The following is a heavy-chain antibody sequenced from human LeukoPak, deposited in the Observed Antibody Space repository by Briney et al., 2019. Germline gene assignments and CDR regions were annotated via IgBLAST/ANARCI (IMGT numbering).Heavy chain of an antibody. CDR3: ARSRLLWFGEAIGFDY. J-gene: IGHJ4*02. CDR1: GYSFTSYW. Sequence: GGSLKIPRQGSGYSFTSYWISWVRQMPGKGLEWMGGIDPSDSYTTYSPSFQGHVTISADRSISTAYLQWSSLKASDTAMYYCARSRLLWFGEAIGFDYWGQGTLVTVSS. CDR2: IDPSDSYT. D-gene: IGHD3-10*01. V-gene: IGHV5-10-1*01.